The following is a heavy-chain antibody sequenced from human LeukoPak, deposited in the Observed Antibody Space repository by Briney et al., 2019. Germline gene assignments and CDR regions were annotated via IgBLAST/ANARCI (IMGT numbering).Heavy chain of an antibody. J-gene: IGHJ4*02. CDR3: ASDLGYCSGGSCYRGDY. CDR1: GGTFSSYA. Sequence: SVKVSCKASGGTFSSYAISWVRQAPGQGLEWVGGIIPIFGTANYAQKFQGRVTITADESTSTAYMELSSLRSEDTAVYYCASDLGYCSGGSCYRGDYWGQGTLVTVSS. CDR2: IIPIFGTA. D-gene: IGHD2-15*01. V-gene: IGHV1-69*13.